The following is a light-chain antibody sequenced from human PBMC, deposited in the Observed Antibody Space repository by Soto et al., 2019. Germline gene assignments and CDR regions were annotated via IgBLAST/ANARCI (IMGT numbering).Light chain of an antibody. CDR1: SSDVVSYNL. J-gene: IGLJ2*01. CDR3: CSYAGSSKV. Sequence: QSALTQPASVSGSPGQSITISCTGNSSDVVSYNLVSWYQQHPGKAPKLMIYEGSKRPSGVSNRFSGSKSGNTASLTISGLQAEDEADYYCCSYAGSSKVFGGGTKVTVL. V-gene: IGLV2-23*01. CDR2: EGS.